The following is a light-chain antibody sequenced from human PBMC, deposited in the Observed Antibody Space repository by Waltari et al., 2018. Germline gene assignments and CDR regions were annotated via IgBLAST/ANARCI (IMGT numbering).Light chain of an antibody. V-gene: IGKV1-12*01. J-gene: IGKJ5*01. CDR1: QAISSW. CDR2: AAS. Sequence: DIQMTQSPSSVSASVGDRVTITCRAGQAISSWLAWYQQKPGKAPKLLIYAASSLKSGVPSRFSGSGFVTDFTLTISSLQPEDFATYFCQQFDTFPLTFGQGTRLEIK. CDR3: QQFDTFPLT.